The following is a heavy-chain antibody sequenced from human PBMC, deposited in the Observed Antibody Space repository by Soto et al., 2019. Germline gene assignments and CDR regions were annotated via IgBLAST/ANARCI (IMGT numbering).Heavy chain of an antibody. V-gene: IGHV4-34*01. J-gene: IGHJ5*02. D-gene: IGHD3-22*01. Sequence: QVQLQQWGAGLLKPSETLSLTCAVYGGSFSGYYWSWIRQPPGKGLEWIGEINHSGSTNYNPSLKSRVTISVDTSKNQFSLKLSSVTAADTAVYYCARERAYYYASSGGKKGFDPWGQGTLVTVSS. CDR1: GGSFSGYY. CDR3: ARERAYYYASSGGKKGFDP. CDR2: INHSGST.